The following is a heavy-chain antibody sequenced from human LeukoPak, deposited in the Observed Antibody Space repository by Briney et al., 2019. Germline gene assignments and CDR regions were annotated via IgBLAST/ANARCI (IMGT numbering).Heavy chain of an antibody. CDR3: AAVGNRLERPPDAFDI. V-gene: IGHV1-58*02. Sequence: SVKVSCKASGFTFTSSAMQWVRQARGQRLEWIGWIVVGSGNTNYAQKFQERVTITRDMSTSTAYMELSSLRSEDTAVYYCAAVGNRLERPPDAFDIWSQGTMVTVSS. CDR1: GFTFTSSA. CDR2: IVVGSGNT. J-gene: IGHJ3*02. D-gene: IGHD1-1*01.